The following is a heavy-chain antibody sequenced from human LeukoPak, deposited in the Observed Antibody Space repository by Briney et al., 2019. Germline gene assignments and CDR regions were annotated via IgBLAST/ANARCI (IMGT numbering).Heavy chain of an antibody. J-gene: IGHJ4*02. Sequence: SETLSLTYTVSGGSISSYYWSWIRQPPGKGLEWIGYIYYSGSTNYSPSLKSRVTISVDTSKNQFSLKLSSVSAADTAVYYCARVRGSSGWTDYWGQGTLVTVSS. D-gene: IGHD6-19*01. CDR3: ARVRGSSGWTDY. CDR2: IYYSGST. V-gene: IGHV4-59*01. CDR1: GGSISSYY.